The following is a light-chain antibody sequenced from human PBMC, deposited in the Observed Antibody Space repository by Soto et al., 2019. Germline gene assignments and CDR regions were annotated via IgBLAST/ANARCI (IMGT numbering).Light chain of an antibody. V-gene: IGKV1-6*01. Sequence: AIQMTQYPSSLSASVGDRVAITCRASQGVRNDLGWYQQKPGKAPKLLIFAASTLQSGVPSRFSGSGSGTDFTLTISSLQPEDFATYYCLQDNNYPFTVGPGTKVHVK. CDR1: QGVRND. CDR2: AAS. J-gene: IGKJ3*01. CDR3: LQDNNYPFT.